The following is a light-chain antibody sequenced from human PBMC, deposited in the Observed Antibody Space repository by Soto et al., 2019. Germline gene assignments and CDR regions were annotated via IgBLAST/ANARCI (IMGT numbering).Light chain of an antibody. Sequence: QPVLTQPPSVSAAPGQKVTISCSGSSSNIGGNSVSWYQQLPGTAPKLLIYDDDKRPSGIPDRFSGSKSGTSATLGITGFQTGDEADYYCGSWDSRLSAYVFGTGTKVTVL. CDR2: DDD. CDR3: GSWDSRLSAYV. V-gene: IGLV1-51*01. CDR1: SSNIGGNS. J-gene: IGLJ1*01.